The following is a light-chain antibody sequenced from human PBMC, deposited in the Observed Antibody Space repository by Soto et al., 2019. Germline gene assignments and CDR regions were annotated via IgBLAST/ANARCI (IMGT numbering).Light chain of an antibody. V-gene: IGKV3-11*01. CDR2: DAS. J-gene: IGKJ3*01. CDR3: QQRSYGLT. Sequence: EIVLTQSPATLSLSPGQRATLSCRASQSVHNYLAWYQQKPGQAPRLLIYDASNMATGIPARFSGSGSGTDFTLTISSLEPEDFAVYYCQQRSYGLTFGPGTKVDFK. CDR1: QSVHNY.